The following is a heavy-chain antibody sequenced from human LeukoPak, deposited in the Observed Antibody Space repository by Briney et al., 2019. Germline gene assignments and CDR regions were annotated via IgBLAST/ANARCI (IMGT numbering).Heavy chain of an antibody. CDR2: ISSSGSTI. Sequence: GGSLRLSCAASGFTFSDFYMSWIRQAPGKGLEWVSYISSSGSTIYYADSVKGRFTISRDNAKNSLYLQMNSLRAEDTAVYYCARGDYGGNSLASHRYYFDYWGQGTLVTVSS. CDR1: GFTFSDFY. J-gene: IGHJ4*02. V-gene: IGHV3-11*04. CDR3: ARGDYGGNSLASHRYYFDY. D-gene: IGHD4-23*01.